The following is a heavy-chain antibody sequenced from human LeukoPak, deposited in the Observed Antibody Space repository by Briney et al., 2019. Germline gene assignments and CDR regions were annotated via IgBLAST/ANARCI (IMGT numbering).Heavy chain of an antibody. CDR3: AREGGTSSLFDY. V-gene: IGHV1-2*02. CDR2: INPNSGGT. J-gene: IGHJ4*02. Sequence: GASVKVSCKASGYTFTDYYMHWVRQAPGQGLEWMGWINPNSGGTNYAQKSQGRVTMTRDTSITTAYVELSRLRSDDTAVYYCAREGGTSSLFDYWGQGTLVTVSS. CDR1: GYTFTDYY.